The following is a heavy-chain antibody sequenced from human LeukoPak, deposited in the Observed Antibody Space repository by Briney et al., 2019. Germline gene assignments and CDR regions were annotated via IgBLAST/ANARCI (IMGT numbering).Heavy chain of an antibody. D-gene: IGHD1-14*01. V-gene: IGHV3-48*03. CDR1: GFTFSTYE. CDR3: ARETPELEDAFDI. J-gene: IGHJ3*02. Sequence: GGSLRLSCAASGFTFSTYEMNWVRQAPGKGLEWVSYISSSGSAIYYADSVKGRFTISRDNAKNSLYLQMNSLRAEDTAVYYCARETPELEDAFDIWGQGTTVTVSS. CDR2: ISSSGSAI.